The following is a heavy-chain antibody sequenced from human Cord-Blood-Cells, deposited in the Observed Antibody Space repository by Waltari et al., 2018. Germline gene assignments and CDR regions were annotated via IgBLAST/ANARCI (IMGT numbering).Heavy chain of an antibody. CDR1: GGSISCSSYY. V-gene: IGHV4-39*07. CDR3: ARRQLTGTTPGGAFDI. D-gene: IGHD1-20*01. Sequence: QLQLQESGPGLVKPSETLSLTCTVSGGSISCSSYYWGWIRQPPGKGLEWIGSIYYSGSTYYNPSLKSRVTISVDTSKNQFSLKLSSVTAADTAVYYCARRQLTGTTPGGAFDIWGQGTMVTVSS. CDR2: IYYSGST. J-gene: IGHJ3*02.